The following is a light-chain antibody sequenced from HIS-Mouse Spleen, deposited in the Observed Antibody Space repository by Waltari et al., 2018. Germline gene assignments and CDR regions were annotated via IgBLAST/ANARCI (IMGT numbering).Light chain of an antibody. CDR1: QSISSW. CDR3: QQYNSYPYT. CDR2: KAS. J-gene: IGKJ2*01. Sequence: DIQMTQSPSTLSASVGDRVPITFRASQSISSWLAWYQQKPGNAPKLRIYKASSVESGVPSRFSGSGSGTEFTLTISSLQPDDFATYYCQQYNSYPYTFGQGTKLEIK. V-gene: IGKV1-5*03.